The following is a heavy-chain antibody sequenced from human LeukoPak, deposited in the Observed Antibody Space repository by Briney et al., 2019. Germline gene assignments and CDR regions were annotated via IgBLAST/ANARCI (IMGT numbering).Heavy chain of an antibody. CDR3: ARAGITSGWVQNMDY. J-gene: IGHJ4*02. CDR2: ISAYNGNT. D-gene: IGHD6-19*01. Sequence: ASVKVSCKASGYTFTSYGINWVRQAPGQGLEWMGRISAYNGNTKHAQKLQGRVTMTTDTSTSTAYMELRSLRSDDTAVYYCARAGITSGWVQNMDYWGQGTLVTVSS. CDR1: GYTFTSYG. V-gene: IGHV1-18*01.